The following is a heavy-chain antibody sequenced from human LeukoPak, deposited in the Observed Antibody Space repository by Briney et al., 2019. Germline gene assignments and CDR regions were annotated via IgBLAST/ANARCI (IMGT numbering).Heavy chain of an antibody. CDR3: AREGVVVRY. CDR2: ISNSGTTK. V-gene: IGHV3-11*04. D-gene: IGHD2-15*01. J-gene: IGHJ4*02. Sequence: GGSLRLSCAASGFTFSDYYMSWIRQAPGKGLEWVSYISNSGTTKYYADSVKGRFTISRDNAKDPLFLQMNSLRAEDTAVYYCAREGVVVRYWGQGTLVTVSS. CDR1: GFTFSDYY.